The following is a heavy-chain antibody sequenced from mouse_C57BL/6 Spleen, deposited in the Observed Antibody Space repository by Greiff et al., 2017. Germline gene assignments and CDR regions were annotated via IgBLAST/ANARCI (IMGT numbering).Heavy chain of an antibody. V-gene: IGHV5-4*03. CDR3: ARGDYGSSYGGNYAMDY. CDR1: GFTFSSYA. D-gene: IGHD1-1*01. Sequence: EVKLVESGGGLVKPGGSLKLSCAASGFTFSSYAMSWVRQTPEKRLEWVATISDGGSYTYYPDNVKGRFTISRDNAKNNLYLQMSHLKSEDTAMYYCARGDYGSSYGGNYAMDYWGQGTSVTVSS. CDR2: ISDGGSYT. J-gene: IGHJ4*01.